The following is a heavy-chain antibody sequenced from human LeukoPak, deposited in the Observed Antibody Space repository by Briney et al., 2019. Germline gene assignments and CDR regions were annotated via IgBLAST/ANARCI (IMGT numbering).Heavy chain of an antibody. CDR3: AKDQGSVDTQSDY. Sequence: GGPLRLSCAASGFTFSSYGMHWVRQAPGKGLEWVAVISYDGSNKYYADSVKGRFTISRDNSKNTLYLQMNSLRAEDTAVYYCAKDQGSVDTQSDYWGQGTLVTVSS. CDR2: ISYDGSNK. J-gene: IGHJ4*02. V-gene: IGHV3-30*18. D-gene: IGHD3-10*01. CDR1: GFTFSSYG.